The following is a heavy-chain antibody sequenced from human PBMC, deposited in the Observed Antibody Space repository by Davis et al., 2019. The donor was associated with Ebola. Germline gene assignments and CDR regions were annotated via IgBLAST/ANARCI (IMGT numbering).Heavy chain of an antibody. CDR1: SGSFSGYY. CDR2: ISHTGDT. V-gene: IGHV4-34*01. J-gene: IGHJ6*02. CDR3: ARGQHDLLTGARYAMDG. D-gene: IGHD3-9*01. Sequence: MPSETLSLTCAVYSGSFSGYYWSWIRQSPGKGLEWIGEISHTGDTNYNPSLKSRVIISVDTSKNQFSLKLNSVNAAETAMYYCARGQHDLLTGARYAMDGWGRGTTVTVSS.